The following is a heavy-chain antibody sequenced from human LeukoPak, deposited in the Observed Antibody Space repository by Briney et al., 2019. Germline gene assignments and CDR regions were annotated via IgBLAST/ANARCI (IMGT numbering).Heavy chain of an antibody. CDR1: GFTFSSYS. J-gene: IGHJ4*02. CDR2: ISSSSSYI. V-gene: IGHV3-21*04. Sequence: PGGSLRLSCAASGFTFSSYSMNWVCQAPGKGLEWVSSISSSSSYIYYADSVKGRFTISRDNAKNSLYLQMNSLRAEDTAVYYCAKAQVFGVVIPYYFDYWGQGTLVTVSS. D-gene: IGHD3-3*01. CDR3: AKAQVFGVVIPYYFDY.